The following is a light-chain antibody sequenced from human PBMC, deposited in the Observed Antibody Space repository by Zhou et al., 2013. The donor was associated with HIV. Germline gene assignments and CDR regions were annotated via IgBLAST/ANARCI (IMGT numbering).Light chain of an antibody. Sequence: IQMTQSPSTLSASVGDRVTITCRASQSISSWVAWYQQKPGKVPKLLIYKASSLESGVPSRFSGSGSGTDFTLTISSLQPDDFATYYCHQFDSFPWTFGQGTKVEIK. CDR1: QSISSW. J-gene: IGKJ1*01. CDR2: KAS. V-gene: IGKV1-5*03. CDR3: HQFDSFPWT.